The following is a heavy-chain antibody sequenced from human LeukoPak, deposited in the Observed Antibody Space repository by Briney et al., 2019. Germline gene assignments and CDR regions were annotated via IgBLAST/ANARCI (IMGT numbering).Heavy chain of an antibody. CDR2: ISGSGGNT. D-gene: IGHD6-6*01. CDR1: GFTFSSYA. CDR3: AGGASEYSSSGDFAC. V-gene: IGHV3-23*01. Sequence: GGSLRLSCAASGFTFSSYAMGWVRQAPGEGLEWVSGISGSGGNTYYADSVKGRFTISRDNAKNSLYLQMNSLSADDTAVYYCAGGASEYSSSGDFACWGQGTLVTVSS. J-gene: IGHJ4*02.